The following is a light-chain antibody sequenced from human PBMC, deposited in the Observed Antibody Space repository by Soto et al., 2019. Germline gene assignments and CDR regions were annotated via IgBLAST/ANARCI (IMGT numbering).Light chain of an antibody. Sequence: DIPMTQSPSTLSASVGDRVTITCRASQSIDTWLAWYQQKPGKAPKLLIYKASTLQSGVPSRFSGSGSRTEFTLTISCLQPDDFATYYCQHYNSFPLAFGGGTKVEIK. CDR3: QHYNSFPLA. J-gene: IGKJ4*01. CDR2: KAS. V-gene: IGKV1-5*03. CDR1: QSIDTW.